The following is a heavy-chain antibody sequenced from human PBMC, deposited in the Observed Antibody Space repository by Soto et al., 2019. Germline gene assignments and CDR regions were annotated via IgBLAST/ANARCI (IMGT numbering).Heavy chain of an antibody. CDR3: ARRYRGVIPLNWFDP. D-gene: IGHD3-10*01. V-gene: IGHV4-4*02. J-gene: IGHJ5*02. Sequence: QVQLQESGPGLVKPSGTLSLTCAVSGGSISSSNWWSWVRQPPGKGLEWIGEIYHSGSTNYNPSLKSRVTISVDKSKNQFSRKLSSVTAADTAVYYGARRYRGVIPLNWFDPWGQGTLVTVSS. CDR1: GGSISSSNW. CDR2: IYHSGST.